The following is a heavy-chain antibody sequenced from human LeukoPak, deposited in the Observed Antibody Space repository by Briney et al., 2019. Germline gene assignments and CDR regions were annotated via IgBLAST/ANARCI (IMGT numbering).Heavy chain of an antibody. Sequence: SETLSLTCTVSGGSISSSSYYWGWIRQPPGKGLEWIGNMYYSGSAYYNPSLKSRVTISVDTSKNQFSLMLTSLTAADTAVYYCARDSYSSSPAKFDPWGQGTLVTVSS. CDR3: ARDSYSSSPAKFDP. CDR1: GGSISSSSYY. D-gene: IGHD6-13*01. CDR2: MYYSGSA. J-gene: IGHJ5*02. V-gene: IGHV4-39*07.